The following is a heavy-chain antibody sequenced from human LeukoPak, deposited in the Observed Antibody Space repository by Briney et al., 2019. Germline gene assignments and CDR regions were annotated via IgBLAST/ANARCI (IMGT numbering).Heavy chain of an antibody. CDR2: IWYDGSHK. D-gene: IGHD4-23*01. CDR1: GFTFSRFG. Sequence: PGGSLRLSCVVSGFTFSRFGMHWVRQAPGKGLEWVAYIWYDGSHKYYTDSVKSRFTISRDNSKNTLYLQVNSLRVEDTAVYYCAKDRRSDFVGYFDYWGQGTLVTVSS. CDR3: AKDRRSDFVGYFDY. J-gene: IGHJ4*02. V-gene: IGHV3-30*02.